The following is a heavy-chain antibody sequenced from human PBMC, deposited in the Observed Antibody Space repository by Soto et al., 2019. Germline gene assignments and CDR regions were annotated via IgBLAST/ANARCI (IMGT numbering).Heavy chain of an antibody. CDR2: IYRTGST. CDR3: AGRDPGTSVDY. Sequence: SETLSLTCAVSGGSFTSNNWWTWVRQPPGQGLEWIGEIYRTGSTNYNPSLKSRVTISLDKSENQFSLKVTSLTAADTAVYYCAGRDPGTSVDYWGQGTLVTVSS. J-gene: IGHJ4*02. CDR1: GGSFTSNNW. V-gene: IGHV4-4*02. D-gene: IGHD1-7*01.